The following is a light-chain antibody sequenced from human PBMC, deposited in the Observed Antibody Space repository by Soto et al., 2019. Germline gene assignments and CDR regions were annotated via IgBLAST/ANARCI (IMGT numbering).Light chain of an antibody. CDR2: SAS. CDR1: QSVDSTY. Sequence: VLTQSPGTLSLSPGERATLSCRASQSVDSTYLAWYQQRPGQAPSILIYSASTRATGTPDRFSGSGSGADFTLTISRLEPEDFAVSYCQLYGKSRGYTFGQGTK. J-gene: IGKJ2*01. V-gene: IGKV3-20*01. CDR3: QLYGKSRGYT.